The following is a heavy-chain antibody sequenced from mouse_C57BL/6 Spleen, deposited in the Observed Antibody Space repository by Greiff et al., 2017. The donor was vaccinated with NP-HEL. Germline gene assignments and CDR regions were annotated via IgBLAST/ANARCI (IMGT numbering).Heavy chain of an antibody. J-gene: IGHJ2*01. CDR2: IHPNSGST. V-gene: IGHV1-64*01. D-gene: IGHD2-4*01. CDR3: ARWVPYDYGD. Sequence: QVQLQQPGAELVKPGASVKLSCKASGYTFTSYWMHWVKQRPGQGLEWIGMIHPNSGSTNYNEKFKSKATLTVDKSSSTAYMQLSSLTSEDSAVYYCARWVPYDYGDWGQGTTLTVSS. CDR1: GYTFTSYW.